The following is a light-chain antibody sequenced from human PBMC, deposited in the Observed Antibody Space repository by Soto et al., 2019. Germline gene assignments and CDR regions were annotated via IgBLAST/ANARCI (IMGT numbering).Light chain of an antibody. V-gene: IGLV1-40*01. CDR1: SSNIGAGYD. CDR2: GNI. Sequence: QSVLTQPPSVSGAPGQRVTISCTGSSSNIGAGYDVHWYQQLPGTAPKLLIYGNINRPSGVPDRFSGSKSGTSASLAITGLQSEDEADYYCQSYDGSLSGSVFGGGTKVTVL. CDR3: QSYDGSLSGSV. J-gene: IGLJ2*01.